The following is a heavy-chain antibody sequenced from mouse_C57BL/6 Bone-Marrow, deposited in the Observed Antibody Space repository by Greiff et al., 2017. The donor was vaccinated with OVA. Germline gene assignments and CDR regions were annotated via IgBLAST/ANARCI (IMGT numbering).Heavy chain of an antibody. J-gene: IGHJ1*03. CDR3: ARDSYGSIFYWYFDV. V-gene: IGHV5-4*01. CDR2: ISDGGSYT. Sequence: EVKLVESGGGLVKPGGSLKLSCAASGFTFSSYAMSWVRQTPEKRLEWVATISDGGSYTYYPDNVKGRFTISRDNAKNNLYLQMSHLKSEDTAMYYCARDSYGSIFYWYFDVWGTGTTVTVSS. CDR1: GFTFSSYA. D-gene: IGHD1-1*01.